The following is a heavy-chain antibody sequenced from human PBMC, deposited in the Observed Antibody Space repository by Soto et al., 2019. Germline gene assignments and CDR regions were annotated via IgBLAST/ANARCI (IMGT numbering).Heavy chain of an antibody. CDR3: AKGRRTSGWLLDY. D-gene: IGHD6-19*01. CDR1: GFTFGSST. CDR2: IGGSGIST. Sequence: GGSLRLSCAASGFTFGSSTMSWVRQALGKGLEWVAGIGGSGISTYYADSVKGRFTISRDNSTNTLYVQMHTLRAEDTAIYYCAKGRRTSGWLLDYWGQGTLVTVSS. V-gene: IGHV3-23*01. J-gene: IGHJ4*02.